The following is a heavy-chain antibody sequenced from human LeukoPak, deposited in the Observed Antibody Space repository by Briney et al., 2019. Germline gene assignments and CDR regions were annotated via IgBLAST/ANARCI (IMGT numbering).Heavy chain of an antibody. D-gene: IGHD3-3*01. CDR2: INPNSGGT. J-gene: IGHJ5*02. V-gene: IGHV1-2*06. CDR1: GYTFTGYY. Sequence: ASVKVSCKASGYTFTGYYIHWVRQAPGQGLEWMGRINPNSGGTNYAQKFQGRVTMTRDTSISTAYMELSRLRSDDTAVYYCARDPTLRDFWSGYLGGWFDPWGQGTLVTVSP. CDR3: ARDPTLRDFWSGYLGGWFDP.